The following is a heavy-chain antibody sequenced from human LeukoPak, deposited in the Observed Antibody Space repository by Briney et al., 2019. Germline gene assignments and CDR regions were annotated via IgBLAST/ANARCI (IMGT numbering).Heavy chain of an antibody. CDR3: ARGNFGYSYGYFDY. CDR2: INHSGST. V-gene: IGHV4-34*01. Sequence: SETLSLTCAVYGGSFSGYYWSGIRQPPGKGLEWIGEINHSGSTNYNPSLKSRVTISVDTSKNQFSLKLSSVTAADTAVYYCARGNFGYSYGYFDYWGQGTLVTVSS. J-gene: IGHJ4*02. CDR1: GGSFSGYY. D-gene: IGHD5-18*01.